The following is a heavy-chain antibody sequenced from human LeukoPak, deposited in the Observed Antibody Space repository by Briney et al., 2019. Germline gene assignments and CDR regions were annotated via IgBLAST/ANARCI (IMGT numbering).Heavy chain of an antibody. CDR2: ISSSSSYI. V-gene: IGHV3-21*01. CDR1: GFTFSSYS. Sequence: GGSLRLSCAASGFTFSSYSMNWVRQAPGKGLEWVSSISSSSSYIYYADSVKGRFTISRDNAKDSLYLQMNSLRAEDTAVYYCARDGYYYYYMDVWGKGTTVTVSS. J-gene: IGHJ6*03. CDR3: ARDGYYYYYMDV.